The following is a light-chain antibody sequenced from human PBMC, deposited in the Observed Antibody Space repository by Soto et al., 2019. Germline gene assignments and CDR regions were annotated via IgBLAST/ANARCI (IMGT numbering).Light chain of an antibody. CDR2: EVT. CDR3: SSYAGTSAFVL. CDR1: RSDIGGYNL. J-gene: IGLJ3*02. Sequence: QPVLTQPASVSGSPGQSITMSCTGSRSDIGGYNLVSWYQQHPGKAPKLLIYEVTKRPSGVSIRFSGSKSGNTASLTISGLQAEDEADYYCSSYAGTSAFVLFGGGTKLTVL. V-gene: IGLV2-23*02.